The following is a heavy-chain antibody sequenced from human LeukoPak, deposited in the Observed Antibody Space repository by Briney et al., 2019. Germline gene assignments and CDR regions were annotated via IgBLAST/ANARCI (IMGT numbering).Heavy chain of an antibody. J-gene: IGHJ4*02. V-gene: IGHV3-7*01. CDR1: GFTFSSYW. CDR2: IKQDGSEK. CDR3: ARETPDSSGWD. D-gene: IGHD6-19*01. Sequence: GGSLRLSCAASGFTFSSYWVSWVRQAPGKGLEWVANIKQDGSEKYYVDSVKGRFTISRDNAKNSLYLQMNSLRAEDTAVYYCARETPDSSGWDWGQGTLVTVSS.